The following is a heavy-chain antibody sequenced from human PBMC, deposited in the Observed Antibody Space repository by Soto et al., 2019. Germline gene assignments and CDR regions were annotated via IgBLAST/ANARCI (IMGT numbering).Heavy chain of an antibody. V-gene: IGHV4-59*08. CDR1: GGSISSYY. CDR2: IYYSGST. J-gene: IGHJ3*02. Sequence: SETLSLTCTVSGGSISSYYWSWIRQPPGKGLEWIGYIYYSGSTNYNPSLKSRVTISVDTSKNQFSLKLSSVTAADTAVYYCARHVFGAFDIWGQGTMVTVSS. CDR3: ARHVFGAFDI. D-gene: IGHD3-10*01.